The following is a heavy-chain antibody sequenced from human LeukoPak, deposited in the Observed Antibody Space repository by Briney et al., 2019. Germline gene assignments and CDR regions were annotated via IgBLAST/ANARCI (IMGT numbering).Heavy chain of an antibody. V-gene: IGHV3-21*01. CDR3: ARGEVVPAAIASPVDY. J-gene: IGHJ4*02. CDR2: ISSSGSYI. CDR1: GFTFSSYS. Sequence: GGSLRLSCAASGFTFSSYSMNWVRQAPGKGLEWVSSISSSGSYIYYADSVKGRFTISRDNAKNSLYLQMNSLRAEDTAVYYCARGEVVPAAIASPVDYWGQGTLVTVSS. D-gene: IGHD2-2*02.